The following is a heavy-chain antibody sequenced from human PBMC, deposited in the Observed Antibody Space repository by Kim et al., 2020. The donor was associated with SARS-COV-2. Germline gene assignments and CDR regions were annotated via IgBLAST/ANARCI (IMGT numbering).Heavy chain of an antibody. CDR3: ARGIAAREAYYFDY. Sequence: NPSLKRRVTISVDTSKNQFSLKLSSVTAADTAVYYCARGIAAREAYYFDYWGQGTLVTVSS. J-gene: IGHJ4*02. D-gene: IGHD6-6*01. V-gene: IGHV4-34*01.